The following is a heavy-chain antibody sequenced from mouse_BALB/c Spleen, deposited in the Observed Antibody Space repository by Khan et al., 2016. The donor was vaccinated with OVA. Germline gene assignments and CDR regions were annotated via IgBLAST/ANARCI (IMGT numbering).Heavy chain of an antibody. Sequence: QVQLQQSGAELVKAGASVKMSCKASGYTFTSYWMHWVKQRLGQGLEWFAETNPTNGRTYYNEKFKSKATLTVDKSSSTAYMLLSGPTVEDPAVYYCARIKKIVATNFDYWGQGTTLTVSS. CDR3: ARIKKIVATNFDY. D-gene: IGHD1-1*01. J-gene: IGHJ2*01. V-gene: IGHV1S81*02. CDR2: TNPTNGRT. CDR1: GYTFTSYW.